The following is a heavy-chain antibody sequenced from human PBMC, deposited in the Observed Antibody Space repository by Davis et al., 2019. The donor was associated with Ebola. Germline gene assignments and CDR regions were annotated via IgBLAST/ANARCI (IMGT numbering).Heavy chain of an antibody. D-gene: IGHD2-15*01. Sequence: GESLKISCVGSGFSVSDKYMSWVRQAPGTGLESVSVIYRDGRMYHADSVKGRFTISRDNSKNTLYLQMNSLRAEDTAVYYCARDQVLGYCSGGSCYRTYYFDYWGQGTLVTVSS. J-gene: IGHJ4*02. CDR3: ARDQVLGYCSGGSCYRTYYFDY. CDR1: GFSVSDKY. V-gene: IGHV3-66*01. CDR2: IYRDGRM.